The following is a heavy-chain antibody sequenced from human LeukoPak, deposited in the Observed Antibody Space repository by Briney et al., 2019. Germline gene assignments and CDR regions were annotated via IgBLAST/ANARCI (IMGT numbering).Heavy chain of an antibody. CDR3: ASTETIVGATYY. V-gene: IGHV4-39*01. D-gene: IGHD1-26*01. Sequence: SETLSLTCTVSGGSISSSSYYWGWIRQPPGKGLEWIGSIYYSGSTYYNPSLKSRVTISVDTSKNQFSLKLSSVTAADTAVYYCASTETIVGATYYWGQGTLVTVPS. CDR1: GGSISSSSYY. J-gene: IGHJ4*02. CDR2: IYYSGST.